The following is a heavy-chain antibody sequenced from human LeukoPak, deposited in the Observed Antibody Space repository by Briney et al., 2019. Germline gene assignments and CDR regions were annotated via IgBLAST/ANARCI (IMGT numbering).Heavy chain of an antibody. J-gene: IGHJ6*02. CDR3: ARDLAIAAAPYGMDV. D-gene: IGHD6-13*01. CDR2: INPSGGRT. CDR1: GYTFTRYY. V-gene: IGHV1-46*01. Sequence: ASVKVSCKASGYTFTRYYLLWVRQAPGQGLEWMGIINPSGGRTNNAQQFQGRVTMTRDTSTSTIYMQLSSLRSEDTAVYYCARDLAIAAAPYGMDVWGQGTTVTVSS.